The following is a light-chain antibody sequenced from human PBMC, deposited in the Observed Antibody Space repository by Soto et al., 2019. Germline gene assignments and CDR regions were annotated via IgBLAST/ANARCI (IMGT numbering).Light chain of an antibody. CDR3: QHRYNWLIT. V-gene: IGKV3-11*01. CDR2: GAS. CDR1: QSAISN. Sequence: EIVMTQSPATLSVSPGERVTLSCRASQSAISNLAWYQQKPGQTPRLLIYGASQRATGIPDRFSGSGSGTDFTLTISSLEPEDFAVYYCQHRYNWLITFGQGTRLEIK. J-gene: IGKJ5*01.